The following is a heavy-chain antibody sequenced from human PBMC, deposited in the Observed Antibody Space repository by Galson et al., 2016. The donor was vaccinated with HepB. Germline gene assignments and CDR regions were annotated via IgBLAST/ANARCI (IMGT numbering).Heavy chain of an antibody. Sequence: GKGLEWVANIQQDGSAKFYVDSVKGRFAVSRDNAENSLFLQMNSLRAEDTAVYYCARLGDNSGYIDYWGQGILVTVSS. CDR3: ARLGDNSGYIDY. V-gene: IGHV3-7*03. CDR2: IQQDGSAK. D-gene: IGHD3-22*01. J-gene: IGHJ4*02.